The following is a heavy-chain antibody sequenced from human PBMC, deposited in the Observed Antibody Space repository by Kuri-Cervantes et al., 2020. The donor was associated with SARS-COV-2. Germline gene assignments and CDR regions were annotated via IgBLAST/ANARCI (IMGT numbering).Heavy chain of an antibody. CDR2: IYYSGST. CDR1: GGSISSYY. CDR3: ARGRNYYDSSGYFYYFDY. Sequence: SETLSLTCTVSGGSISSYYWSWIRQPPGKGLEWIGYIYYSGSTNYNPSLKSRVTISVDTSKNQFSLKLSSVTAADTAVYYCARGRNYYDSSGYFYYFDYWGQGTLVTVSS. V-gene: IGHV4-59*12. D-gene: IGHD3-22*01. J-gene: IGHJ4*02.